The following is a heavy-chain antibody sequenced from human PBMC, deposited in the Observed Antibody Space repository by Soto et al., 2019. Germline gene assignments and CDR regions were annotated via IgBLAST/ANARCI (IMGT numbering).Heavy chain of an antibody. J-gene: IGHJ4*02. Sequence: SLRLSCAASGFTFSSYAMHWVRQAPGKGLEYVSAISSNGGSTYYANSVKGRFTISRDNSKNTLYLQMGSLRAEDMAVYYCARGPLGYCSGGSCYPRGPFDYWGQGTLVTVSS. V-gene: IGHV3-64*01. D-gene: IGHD2-15*01. CDR1: GFTFSSYA. CDR3: ARGPLGYCSGGSCYPRGPFDY. CDR2: ISSNGGST.